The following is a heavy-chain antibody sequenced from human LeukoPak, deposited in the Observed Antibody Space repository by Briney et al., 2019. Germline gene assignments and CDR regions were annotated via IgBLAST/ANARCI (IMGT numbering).Heavy chain of an antibody. V-gene: IGHV1-2*06. CDR1: GYIFNTYG. CDR2: INPNSGGT. Sequence: GASVKVSCKASGYIFNTYGVSWVRQAPGQGLEWMGRINPNSGGTNYAQKFQGRVTMTRDTSISTAYMELSRLRSDDTAVYYCAREGRILRFLDLTAHRGWFDPWGQGTLVTVSS. CDR3: AREGRILRFLDLTAHRGWFDP. D-gene: IGHD3-3*01. J-gene: IGHJ5*02.